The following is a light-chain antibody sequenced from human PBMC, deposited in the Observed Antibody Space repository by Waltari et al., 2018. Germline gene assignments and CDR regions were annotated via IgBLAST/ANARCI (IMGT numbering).Light chain of an antibody. Sequence: EIVMTQSPATLSVSPGERATLSCRASQSVTSNLAWYQQKPGQAPRFLIYEASTRATGISARFSGSGSGTEFTLTISSLQSEDFAVYYCQQYNRWPPITFGQGTRLEIK. J-gene: IGKJ5*01. CDR2: EAS. CDR3: QQYNRWPPIT. CDR1: QSVTSN. V-gene: IGKV3-15*01.